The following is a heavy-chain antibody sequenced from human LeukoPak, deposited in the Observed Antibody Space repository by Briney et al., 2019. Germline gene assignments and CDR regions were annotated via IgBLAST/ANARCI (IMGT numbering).Heavy chain of an antibody. Sequence: GASVKVSCKASGYTFTSYYMHWVRQAHGQGLEWMGIINPSGGSTSYAQKFQGRVTMTRDTSTSTVYMELSSLRSEDTAVYYCARDQPPDDYGGNSGVDYWGQGTLVTVSS. CDR2: INPSGGST. D-gene: IGHD4-23*01. CDR1: GYTFTSYY. J-gene: IGHJ4*02. V-gene: IGHV1-46*01. CDR3: ARDQPPDDYGGNSGVDY.